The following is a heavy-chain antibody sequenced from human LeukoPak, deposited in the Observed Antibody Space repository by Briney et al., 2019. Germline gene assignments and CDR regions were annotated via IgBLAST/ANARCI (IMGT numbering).Heavy chain of an antibody. V-gene: IGHV3-11*05. CDR3: ARDRSDSSGYYGFWFDP. J-gene: IGHJ5*02. CDR1: GFTFSDYC. CDR2: ISSSSSYT. D-gene: IGHD3-22*01. Sequence: GGSLRLSCAASGFTFSDYCMSWIRQAPGKGLEWVSYISSSSSYTNYADSVKGRFTISRDNAKNSLYLQMNSLRAEDTAVYYCARDRSDSSGYYGFWFDPWGQGTLVTVSS.